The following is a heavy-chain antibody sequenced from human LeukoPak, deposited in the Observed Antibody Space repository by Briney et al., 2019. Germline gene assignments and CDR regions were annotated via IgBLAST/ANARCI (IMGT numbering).Heavy chain of an antibody. CDR3: ATAPGNWGSAPLDY. V-gene: IGHV3-15*01. J-gene: IGHJ4*02. Sequence: GGSLRLSCEVSGLTFTTAWMDWVRQAPGKGLEWVGRIKSKAEGGTTDYAAPVEGRFSISRDDSKNTLFLQMDSLKSDDTAVYFCATAPGNWGSAPLDYWGQGTLVTVS. CDR2: IKSKAEGGTT. CDR1: GLTFTTAW. D-gene: IGHD7-27*01.